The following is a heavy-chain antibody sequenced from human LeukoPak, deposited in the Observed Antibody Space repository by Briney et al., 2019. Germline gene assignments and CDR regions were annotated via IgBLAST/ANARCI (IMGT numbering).Heavy chain of an antibody. V-gene: IGHV1-46*01. CDR3: AREDTAMVTNYFDY. Sequence: ASVTVSFKASGYTFTIYYMHWVRQAPGQGLEWMGIINPSGGSTSYAQKFQGRVTMTRDTSTSTVYMELSSLRSEDTAVYYCAREDTAMVTNYFDYWGQGTLVTVFS. D-gene: IGHD5-18*01. CDR2: INPSGGST. J-gene: IGHJ4*02. CDR1: GYTFTIYY.